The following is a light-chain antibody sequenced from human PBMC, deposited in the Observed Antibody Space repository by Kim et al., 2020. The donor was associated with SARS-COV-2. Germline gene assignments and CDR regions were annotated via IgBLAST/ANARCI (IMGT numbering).Light chain of an antibody. CDR3: QQYGSSPPIT. CDR2: GAS. J-gene: IGKJ4*01. V-gene: IGKV3-20*01. Sequence: SPGERATLSCRASQSGSSSYLAWYQQKPGQAPRLLIYGASSRATGIPDRFSGSGSGTDFTLTISRLEPEDFAVYYCQQYGSSPPITFGGGTKVEIK. CDR1: QSGSSSY.